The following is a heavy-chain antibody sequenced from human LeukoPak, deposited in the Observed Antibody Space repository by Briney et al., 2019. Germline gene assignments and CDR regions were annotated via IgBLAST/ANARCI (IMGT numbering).Heavy chain of an antibody. D-gene: IGHD1-26*01. V-gene: IGHV4-59*08. J-gene: IGHJ4*02. CDR3: ARHGGSLGYFDS. CDR1: GGSISTYY. CDR2: VYYSGTT. Sequence: SETLSLTCSVSGGSISTYYWSWIRQTPGKGLEWIGYVYYSGTTNYNPSLKGRVTISSDTSKNQFSLSLRSVNVADTAIYYCARHGGSLGYFDSWGQGTLVTVSS.